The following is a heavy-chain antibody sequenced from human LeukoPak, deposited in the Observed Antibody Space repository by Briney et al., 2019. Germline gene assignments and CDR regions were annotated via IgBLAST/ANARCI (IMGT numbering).Heavy chain of an antibody. CDR3: ARDPSSGWYPRYYFDY. D-gene: IGHD6-19*01. CDR1: GFNYSSYT. J-gene: IGHJ4*02. V-gene: IGHV3-48*04. Sequence: QPGGSLRLSCAASGFNYSSYTMNWVRQAPGMGLEWLSYISASRGITYYADSVKGRFIISRDNAKNALYLQMNSLRAEDTAVYYCARDPSSGWYPRYYFDYWGQGTLVTVSS. CDR2: ISASRGIT.